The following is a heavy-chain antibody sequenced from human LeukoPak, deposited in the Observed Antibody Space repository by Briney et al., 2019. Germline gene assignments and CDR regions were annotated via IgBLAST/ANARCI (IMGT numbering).Heavy chain of an antibody. D-gene: IGHD3-9*01. Sequence: SETLSLTCAVYGGSFSGYYWSWIRQPPGKGLEWIGEINHSGSANYNPSLKSRVTISVDTSKKQFSLKLSSVTAADTAVYYCARRLRCFGYIFGYWGQETLVTVSS. CDR2: INHSGSA. V-gene: IGHV4-34*01. J-gene: IGHJ4*01. CDR1: GGSFSGYY. CDR3: ARRLRCFGYIFGY.